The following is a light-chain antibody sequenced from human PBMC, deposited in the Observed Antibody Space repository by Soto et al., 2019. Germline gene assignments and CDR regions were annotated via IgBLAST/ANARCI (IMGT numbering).Light chain of an antibody. Sequence: QSALTQPASVSGSPGQSITISCTGSSSDVGTYNLVSWYQQHPGEAPKLMIYEVTKRPSGVSNRFSGSKSGNTASLTISGLQAEDEADYYCCSYAGSSYVFGTGTKPPS. CDR2: EVT. CDR1: SSDVGTYNL. CDR3: CSYAGSSYV. V-gene: IGLV2-23*02. J-gene: IGLJ1*01.